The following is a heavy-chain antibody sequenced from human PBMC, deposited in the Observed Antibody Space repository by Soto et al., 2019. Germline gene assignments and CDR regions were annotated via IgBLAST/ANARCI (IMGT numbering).Heavy chain of an antibody. D-gene: IGHD4-17*01. J-gene: IGHJ4*02. Sequence: ASVKVSCKASGYTFTSYGISWVRQAPGQGLEWMGWISAYNGNTNYAQKLQGRVTMTTDTSTSTAYMELRSLRSDDTAVYYCARDKTVTTRPEFVVYWGQGTLVTVSS. CDR1: GYTFTSYG. V-gene: IGHV1-18*01. CDR2: ISAYNGNT. CDR3: ARDKTVTTRPEFVVY.